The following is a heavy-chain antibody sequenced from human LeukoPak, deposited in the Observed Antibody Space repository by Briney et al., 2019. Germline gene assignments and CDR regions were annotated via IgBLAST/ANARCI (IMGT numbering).Heavy chain of an antibody. Sequence: GSLRLSCAASGFTFSSYSMNWVRPAPGKGLEWVSSISSSSSYIYYADSVKGRFTISRDNAKNSLYLQMNSLRAEDTAVYYCARAPHNYDSSGYYAFYYYYGMDVWGQGTTVTVSS. CDR3: ARAPHNYDSSGYYAFYYYYGMDV. CDR1: GFTFSSYS. V-gene: IGHV3-21*01. CDR2: ISSSSSYI. J-gene: IGHJ6*02. D-gene: IGHD3-22*01.